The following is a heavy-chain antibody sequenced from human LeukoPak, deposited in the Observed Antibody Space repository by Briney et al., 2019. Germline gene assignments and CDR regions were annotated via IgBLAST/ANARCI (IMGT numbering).Heavy chain of an antibody. Sequence: GGSLRLSCAASGFSFSGYGMHWVRQAPGKGLEWVAFIRYDGSNKYYADSVKGRFTISRDNSKNTLYLQMNSLRAEDTAVYYCAKGGLGATLDDYWGQGTLVTVSS. CDR1: GFSFSGYG. J-gene: IGHJ4*02. CDR2: IRYDGSNK. CDR3: AKGGLGATLDDY. V-gene: IGHV3-30*02. D-gene: IGHD1-26*01.